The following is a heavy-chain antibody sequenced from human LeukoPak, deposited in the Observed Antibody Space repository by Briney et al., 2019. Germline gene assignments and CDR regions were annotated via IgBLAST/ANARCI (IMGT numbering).Heavy chain of an antibody. CDR3: ARASRVVGATGGYYFDY. J-gene: IGHJ4*02. CDR1: GYTFSNYG. V-gene: IGHV1-18*01. CDR2: IIAYNGDI. D-gene: IGHD1-26*01. Sequence: ASVKVSCKASGYTFSNYGITWVRQAPGQGLEWMGWIIAYNGDINYAQKVQGRVTMTTDTSTSTAYMELSSLRSEDTAVYYCARASRVVGATGGYYFDYWGQGTLVTVSS.